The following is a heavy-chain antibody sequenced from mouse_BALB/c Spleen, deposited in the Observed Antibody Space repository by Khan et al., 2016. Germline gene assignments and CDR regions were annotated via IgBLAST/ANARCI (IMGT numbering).Heavy chain of an antibody. CDR1: GFTFKTYA. Sequence: EVQLVESGGGLVQPKGSLKLSCAVSGFTFKTYARNWVRQAPGKGLEWIARIRSKSNNFATYYADSVKDRFTISRDDSQNMLSLQMNNLQTADTAIYYYVRDAYYPYALDYWGQGTSVTVSS. V-gene: IGHV10-1*02. J-gene: IGHJ4*01. CDR3: VRDAYYPYALDY. CDR2: IRSKSNNFAT. D-gene: IGHD1-1*01.